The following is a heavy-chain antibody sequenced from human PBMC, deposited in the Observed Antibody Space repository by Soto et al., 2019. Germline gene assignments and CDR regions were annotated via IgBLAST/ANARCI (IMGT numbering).Heavy chain of an antibody. CDR3: ARDFSGADDENAPDAFDI. J-gene: IGHJ3*02. CDR2: ISSSSSTI. V-gene: IGHV3-48*01. Sequence: WGSLRLSCAASGFTFSSYSMNWVRQAPGKGLEWVSYISSSSSTIYYADSVKGRFTISRDNAKNSVYLQMNSLRAEDTAVYYCARDFSGADDENAPDAFDIWGQRTMVTV. CDR1: GFTFSSYS. D-gene: IGHD1-1*01.